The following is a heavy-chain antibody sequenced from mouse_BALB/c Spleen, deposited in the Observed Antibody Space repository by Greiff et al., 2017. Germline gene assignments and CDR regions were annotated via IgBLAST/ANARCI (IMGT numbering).Heavy chain of an antibody. CDR2: INSNGGST. V-gene: IGHV5-6-3*01. CDR3: ARVDPLLYRLYAMDY. J-gene: IGHJ4*01. D-gene: IGHD2-12*01. Sequence: EVMLVESGGGLVQPGGSLKLSCAASGFTFSSYGMSWVRQTPDKRLELVATINSNGGSTYYPDSVKGRFTISRDNAKNTLYLQLSSLKSEDTAMYYCARVDPLLYRLYAMDYWGQGTSVTVSS. CDR1: GFTFSSYG.